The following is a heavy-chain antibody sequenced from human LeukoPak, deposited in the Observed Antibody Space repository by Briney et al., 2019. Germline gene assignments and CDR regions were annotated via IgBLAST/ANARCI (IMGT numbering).Heavy chain of an antibody. CDR2: ISGSGGST. J-gene: IGHJ4*02. CDR3: AKVDGVLRELHFDY. V-gene: IGHV3-23*01. CDR1: GFTFSSYA. Sequence: GGSLRLSRAASGFTFSSYAMSWVRQAPGKGMEWVSAISGSGGSTYYADSAKGRFTSSRDNSKNTLYPQTNSLRAEDTAVYYCAKVDGVLRELHFDYWGQGTLVTVSS. D-gene: IGHD1-7*01.